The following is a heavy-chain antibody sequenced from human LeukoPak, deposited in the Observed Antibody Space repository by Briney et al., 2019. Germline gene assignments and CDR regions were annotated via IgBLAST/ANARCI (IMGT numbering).Heavy chain of an antibody. CDR1: GFTFTSYG. J-gene: IGHJ4*02. CDR3: ARVSPEIVVVTGTGAPDY. D-gene: IGHD2-21*02. Sequence: PGGSLRLSCAASGFTFTSYGMHGVRQAPGKGLDWVGVIWYDGSKKYYADSVKGRFTISRDNSKSTVYLQMNSLRAEDTAVYYCARVSPEIVVVTGTGAPDYWGQGTLVTVSS. V-gene: IGHV3-33*01. CDR2: IWYDGSKK.